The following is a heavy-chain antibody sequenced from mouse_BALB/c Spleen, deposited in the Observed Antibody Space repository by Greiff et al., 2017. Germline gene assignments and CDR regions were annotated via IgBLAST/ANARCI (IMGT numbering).Heavy chain of an antibody. CDR3: ARDSTPNSVLRLRRAMDY. V-gene: IGHV2-9*02. J-gene: IGHJ4*01. CDR1: GFSLTSYG. CDR2: IWAGGST. D-gene: IGHD1-2*01. Sequence: QVQLKESGPGLVAPSQSLSITCTVSGFSLTSYGVHWVRQPPGKGLEWLGVIWAGGSTNYNSALMSRLSISKDNSKSQVFLKMNSLQTDDTAMYYCARDSTPNSVLRLRRAMDYWGQGTSVTVSS.